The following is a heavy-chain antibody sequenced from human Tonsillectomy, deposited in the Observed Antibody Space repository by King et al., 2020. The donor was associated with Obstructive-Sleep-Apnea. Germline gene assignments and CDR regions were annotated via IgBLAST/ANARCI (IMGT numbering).Heavy chain of an antibody. CDR1: GGSISSGGYS. V-gene: IGHV4-30-2*01. D-gene: IGHD5-18*01. CDR3: ARTGYSYGEYFFDY. Sequence: QLQESGSGLVKPSQTLSLTCAVSGGSISSGGYSWSWIRQPPGKGLEWIGYIYHSGSTYYNPSLKSRVTISVDRSKNQFSLKLSSVTAADTAVYYCARTGYSYGEYFFDYWGQGTLVTVSS. J-gene: IGHJ4*02. CDR2: IYHSGST.